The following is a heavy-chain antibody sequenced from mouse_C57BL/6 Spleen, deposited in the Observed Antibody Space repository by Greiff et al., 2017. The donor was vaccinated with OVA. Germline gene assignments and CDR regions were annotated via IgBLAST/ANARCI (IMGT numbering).Heavy chain of an antibody. CDR2: IDPSDSYT. V-gene: IGHV1-50*01. CDR1: GYTFTSYW. Sequence: QVQLQQPGAELVKPGASVKLSCKASGYTFTSYWMQWVKQRPGQGLEWIGEIDPSDSYTNYNQKFKGKATLTVDTSSSTAYMQLSSLTSEDSAVDYCARGVYERYFDVWGTGTTVTVSS. D-gene: IGHD2-3*01. J-gene: IGHJ1*03. CDR3: ARGVYERYFDV.